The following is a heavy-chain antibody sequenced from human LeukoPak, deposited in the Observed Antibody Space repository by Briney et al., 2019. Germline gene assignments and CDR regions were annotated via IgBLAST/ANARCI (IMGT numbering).Heavy chain of an antibody. J-gene: IGHJ4*02. Sequence: PGGSLRLSCAASGFTFSSYGMHWVRQAPGKGLEWVAFIRYDGSNKYYADSVKGRFTISRDNSKNTLYLQMNNLRAEDTAVYYCARDPGVAAAGTVGYSDSWGQGTLVTVSS. D-gene: IGHD6-13*01. CDR3: ARDPGVAAAGTVGYSDS. CDR1: GFTFSSYG. CDR2: IRYDGSNK. V-gene: IGHV3-30*02.